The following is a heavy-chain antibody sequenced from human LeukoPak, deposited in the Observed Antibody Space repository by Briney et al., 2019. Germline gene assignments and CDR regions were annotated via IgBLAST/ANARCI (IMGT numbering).Heavy chain of an antibody. J-gene: IGHJ4*02. D-gene: IGHD4-17*01. CDR2: ISGSGGST. CDR1: GGSISSYY. Sequence: PSSETLSLTCTVSGGSISSYYWSWVRQAPGKGLEWVSAISGSGGSTYYADSVKGRFTISRDNSKNTLYLQMNSLRAEDTAVYYCAKAVVVRRVTKSHYFDYWGQGTLVTVSS. V-gene: IGHV3-23*01. CDR3: AKAVVVRRVTKSHYFDY.